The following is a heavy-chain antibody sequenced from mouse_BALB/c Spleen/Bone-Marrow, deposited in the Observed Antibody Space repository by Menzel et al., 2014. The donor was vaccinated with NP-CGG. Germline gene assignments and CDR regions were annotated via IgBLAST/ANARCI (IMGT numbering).Heavy chain of an antibody. Sequence: VQLQQSGPGLVAPSQSLSITCTVSGFSLTSYGVHWVRQPPGKGLEWLGVIWAGGSTNYNSALISRLSISKDNSKSQVCLKMNSQPDDDTAMCYCARDGLYGNYAMDYWGQGTSVTGSS. CDR1: GFSLTSYG. J-gene: IGHJ4*01. CDR3: ARDGLYGNYAMDY. CDR2: IWAGGST. D-gene: IGHD2-1*01. V-gene: IGHV2-9*02.